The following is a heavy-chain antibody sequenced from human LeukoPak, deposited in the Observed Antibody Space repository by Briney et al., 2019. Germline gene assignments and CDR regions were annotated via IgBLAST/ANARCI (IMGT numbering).Heavy chain of an antibody. D-gene: IGHD3-3*01. CDR1: GYTFTGYY. CDR3: ARDLRGITIFGVVPPGYFDY. J-gene: IGHJ4*02. Sequence: ASVKVSCKASGYTFTGYYMHWVRQAPGQGLEWMGWINPNSGGTNYAQKFQGRVTMTRDTSISTAYMELSRLRSDDTAVYYCARDLRGITIFGVVPPGYFDYWGQGTLATVSS. CDR2: INPNSGGT. V-gene: IGHV1-2*02.